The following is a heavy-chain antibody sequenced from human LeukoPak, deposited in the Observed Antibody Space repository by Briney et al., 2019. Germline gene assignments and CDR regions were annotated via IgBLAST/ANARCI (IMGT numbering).Heavy chain of an antibody. D-gene: IGHD5-18*01. CDR3: ARGAISNNARTKWAAMAPYYFDY. CDR2: IYYSGST. J-gene: IGHJ4*02. V-gene: IGHV4-39*01. CDR1: GGSISSSSYY. Sequence: SETLSLTCTVSGGSISSSSYYWGWIRQPPGKGLEWIGSIYYSGSTYYNPSLKSRVTISVDTSKNQFSLKLSSVTAADTAVYYCARGAISNNARTKWAAMAPYYFDYWGQGTLVTVSS.